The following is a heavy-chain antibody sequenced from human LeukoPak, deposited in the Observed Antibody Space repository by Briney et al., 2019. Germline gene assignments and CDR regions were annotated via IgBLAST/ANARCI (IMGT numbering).Heavy chain of an antibody. V-gene: IGHV4-34*01. CDR3: ARVPRITIFGVVSSYYYYMDV. J-gene: IGHJ6*03. D-gene: IGHD3-3*01. Sequence: PSETLSLTCAVYGGSFSGYYWGWIRQPPGKGLEWIGEINHRGSTNYNPSLKSRVTISVDTSKNQFSLKLSSVTAADTAVYYCARVPRITIFGVVSSYYYYMDVWGKGTTVTVFS. CDR1: GGSFSGYY. CDR2: INHRGST.